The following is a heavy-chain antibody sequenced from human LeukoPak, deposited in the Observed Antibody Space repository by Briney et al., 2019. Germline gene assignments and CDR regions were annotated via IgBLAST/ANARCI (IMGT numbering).Heavy chain of an antibody. CDR1: GYTFTSYD. Sequence: ASVKVSCKASGYTFTSYDINWVRQATGQGLEWMGWMNPNSGNTGYAQKLQGRVTMTRNTSISTAYMELSSLRSEDTAVYYCARHTVVTAGDYWGQGTLVTVSS. CDR2: MNPNSGNT. D-gene: IGHD4-23*01. J-gene: IGHJ4*02. V-gene: IGHV1-8*01. CDR3: ARHTVVTAGDY.